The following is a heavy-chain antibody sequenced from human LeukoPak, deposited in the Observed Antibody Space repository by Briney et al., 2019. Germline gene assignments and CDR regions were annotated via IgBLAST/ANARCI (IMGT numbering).Heavy chain of an antibody. Sequence: SRTLSLTCAISGDSVFSNSAAWNWIRQSPSRGLEWLGRTYYRSQWFNDYAVSVKSRITLNPDTSKNQFSLQLNSVTPEDTAVYYCARVGGSGWYAFDYWGQGTLVTVSS. CDR2: TYYRSQWFN. J-gene: IGHJ4*02. V-gene: IGHV6-1*01. CDR3: ARVGGSGWYAFDY. D-gene: IGHD6-19*01. CDR1: GDSVFSNSAA.